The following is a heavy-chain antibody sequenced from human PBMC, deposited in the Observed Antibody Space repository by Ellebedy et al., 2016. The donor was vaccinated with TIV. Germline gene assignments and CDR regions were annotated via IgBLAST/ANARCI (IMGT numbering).Heavy chain of an antibody. D-gene: IGHD3-10*01. J-gene: IGHJ6*02. CDR1: GGTFSSYA. CDR2: IIPIFGTA. CDR3: ARDAWWRGVGLSYYYYYGVDV. V-gene: IGHV1-69*13. Sequence: SVKVSXKASGGTFSSYAISWVRQAPGQGLEWMGGIIPIFGTANYAQKFQGRVTITADESTSTAYMELSSLRSEDTAVYYCARDAWWRGVGLSYYYYYGVDVWGQGTTVTVSS.